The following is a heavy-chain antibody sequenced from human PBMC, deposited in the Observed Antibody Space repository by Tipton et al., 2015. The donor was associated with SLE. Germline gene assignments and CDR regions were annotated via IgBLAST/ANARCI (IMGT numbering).Heavy chain of an antibody. Sequence: TLSLTCTIYRGSFSGYYWGWIRQPPGKGLEWIGSIYQSGNSYYNPSLKSRVSVSIDAFQNQLFLRRTSVTAADTAVYYCARHDYDSNGYYQHYFDYWGQGTLVTVSS. J-gene: IGHJ4*02. V-gene: IGHV4-34*10. D-gene: IGHD3-22*01. CDR3: ARHDYDSNGYYQHYFDY. CDR2: IYQSGNS. CDR1: RGSFSGYY.